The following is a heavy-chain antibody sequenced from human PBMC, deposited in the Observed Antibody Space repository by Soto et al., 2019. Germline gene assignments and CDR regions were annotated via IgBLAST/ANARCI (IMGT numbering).Heavy chain of an antibody. Sequence: QVQLVESGGGVVEPGRSLRLSCAASGFTFSSYGMHWVRQAPGKGLEWVAVIWYDGSNKYYADSVKGRFTISRDNSKNTLYLQMNSLRAADTAVYYCARVSSGALNWFDPWGQGTLVTVSS. CDR1: GFTFSSYG. V-gene: IGHV3-33*01. J-gene: IGHJ5*02. D-gene: IGHD6-19*01. CDR2: IWYDGSNK. CDR3: ARVSSGALNWFDP.